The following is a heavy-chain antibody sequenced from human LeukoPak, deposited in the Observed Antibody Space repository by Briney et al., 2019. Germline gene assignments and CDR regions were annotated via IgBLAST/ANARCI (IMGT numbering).Heavy chain of an antibody. CDR3: TREQDREAAATIVGDY. J-gene: IGHJ4*02. Sequence: GGSLRLSCVASGFTFSRFELNWVRQAPGKGLEWVSHISTGTYIAYADSVKGRFTISRDNARNSLYLEMNSLRAEDTAVYYCTREQDREAAATIVGDYWGQGTLVTVAS. CDR1: GFTFSRFE. CDR2: ISTGTYI. V-gene: IGHV3-48*03. D-gene: IGHD3-22*01.